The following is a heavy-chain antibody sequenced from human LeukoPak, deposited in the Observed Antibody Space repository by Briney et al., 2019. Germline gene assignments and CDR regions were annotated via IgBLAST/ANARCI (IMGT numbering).Heavy chain of an antibody. CDR1: GFTFSSYA. J-gene: IGHJ1*01. D-gene: IGHD2-2*01. Sequence: PGGSLRLSCAASGFTFSSYAMPWVRQAPGKGLEWVAVISYDGSNKYYADSVKGRFTISRDNSKNTLYLQMNSLRAEDTAVYYCARPELGYCSSTSCYARGYFQHWGQGTLVTVSS. V-gene: IGHV3-30-3*01. CDR3: ARPELGYCSSTSCYARGYFQH. CDR2: ISYDGSNK.